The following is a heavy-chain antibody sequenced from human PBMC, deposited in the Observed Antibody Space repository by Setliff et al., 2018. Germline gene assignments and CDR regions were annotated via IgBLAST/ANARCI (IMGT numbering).Heavy chain of an antibody. D-gene: IGHD5-12*01. Sequence: ASVKVSCKASGYTFTGYYMHWVRQAPGQGLEWMGWISAYNGNTNYAQKLQGRVTMTTDTSTSPAYMELRSLRSDDTAVYYCARDLEGGYSGYDLEGGVDYWGQGTLVTVSS. CDR2: ISAYNGNT. CDR1: GYTFTGYY. V-gene: IGHV1-18*04. CDR3: ARDLEGGYSGYDLEGGVDY. J-gene: IGHJ4*02.